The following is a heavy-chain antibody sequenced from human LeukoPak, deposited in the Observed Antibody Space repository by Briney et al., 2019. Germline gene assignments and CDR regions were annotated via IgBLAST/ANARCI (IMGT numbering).Heavy chain of an antibody. CDR3: ARSAAYNWFDP. D-gene: IGHD6-13*01. V-gene: IGHV4-39*07. J-gene: IGHJ5*02. CDR2: VSFGGDT. CDR1: GASISSSRSY. Sequence: SETLSLTCTVSGASISSSRSYGAWIRQPPGKGLEWIASVSFGGDTYYNPSLKSRVTISVDRSKNQFSLKLSSVTAADTAVYYCARSAAYNWFDPWGQGTLVTVSS.